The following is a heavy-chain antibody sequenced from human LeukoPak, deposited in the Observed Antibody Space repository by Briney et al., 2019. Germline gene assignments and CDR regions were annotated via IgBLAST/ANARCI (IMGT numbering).Heavy chain of an antibody. CDR1: GGSISSGGYS. J-gene: IGHJ4*02. Sequence: SETLSLTCAVSGGSISSGGYSWSWIRQPPGKGLEWIGYIYYSGSTYYNPSLKSRVTISVDTSKNQFSLRLSSVTAADTAVYYCARGGRSSSSLNFDYWGQGTLVTVSS. CDR2: IYYSGST. V-gene: IGHV4-30-4*07. D-gene: IGHD6-6*01. CDR3: ARGGRSSSSLNFDY.